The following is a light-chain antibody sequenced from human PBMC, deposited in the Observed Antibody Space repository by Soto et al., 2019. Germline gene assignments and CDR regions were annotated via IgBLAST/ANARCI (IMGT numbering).Light chain of an antibody. CDR2: AAS. Sequence: DIQMTQSPYSVSASVGDRVTITCRASHGIGNLLAWYQQKPGKAPKLLISAASSLQSGVPSRFSGSGSVTDFTLTISSLQPEDFATYYCQQANGSPFTFGPGTKVDIK. J-gene: IGKJ3*01. V-gene: IGKV1D-12*01. CDR3: QQANGSPFT. CDR1: HGIGNL.